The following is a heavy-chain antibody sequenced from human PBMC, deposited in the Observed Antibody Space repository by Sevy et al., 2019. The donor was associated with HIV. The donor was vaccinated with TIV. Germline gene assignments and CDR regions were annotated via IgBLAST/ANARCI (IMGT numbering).Heavy chain of an antibody. V-gene: IGHV5-51*01. CDR1: GFTFSNYW. D-gene: IGHD3-3*01. Sequence: GESLKISCRASGFTFSNYWVAWVRQMPGKGLEWVGIIYPSDSDTKYSLSFQGQVTISADKSISTAFLQWSRLKASDSAIYYCARGSGSPDHYYYYAMDVWGQGTTVTVSS. CDR3: ARGSGSPDHYYYYAMDV. CDR2: IYPSDSDT. J-gene: IGHJ6*02.